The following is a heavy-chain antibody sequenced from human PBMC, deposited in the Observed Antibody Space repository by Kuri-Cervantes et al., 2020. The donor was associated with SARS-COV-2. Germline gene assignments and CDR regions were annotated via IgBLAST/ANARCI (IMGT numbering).Heavy chain of an antibody. CDR2: ISGSSSTI. CDR3: ARVEGISLDY. J-gene: IGHJ4*02. D-gene: IGHD3-3*01. V-gene: IGHV3-48*01. CDR1: GFTFSSYS. Sequence: GGSLRLSCAASGFTFSSYSMNWVRQAPGKGLEWVSYISGSSSTIYYADSVKGRFTISRDNAKNSLYLQMNSLRAEDTAVYYCARVEGISLDYWGQGTLVTVSS.